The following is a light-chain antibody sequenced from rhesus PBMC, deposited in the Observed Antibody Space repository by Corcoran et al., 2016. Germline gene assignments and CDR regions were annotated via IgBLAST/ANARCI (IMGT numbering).Light chain of an antibody. CDR3: QHYYSTPYS. CDR1: QGITND. CDR2: EES. J-gene: IGKJ2*01. V-gene: IGKV1-25*01. Sequence: DIQMTQSPSSLSASVGDRVTITCRASQGITNDLAWYQQKPGEPPNFLIYEESSLQSGIPSRFSGNGSWKDFTLTIRSLQSEDFATYYCQHYYSTPYSFGQGTKVEIK.